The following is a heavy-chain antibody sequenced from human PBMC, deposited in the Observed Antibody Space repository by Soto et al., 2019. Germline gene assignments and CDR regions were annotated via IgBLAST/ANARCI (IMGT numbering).Heavy chain of an antibody. J-gene: IGHJ3*02. D-gene: IGHD3-10*01. CDR1: GFTFDDYA. CDR3: AKEYGSGSADAFDI. V-gene: IGHV3-9*01. Sequence: EVQLVESGGGLVQPGRSLRLSCAASGFTFDDYAMHWVRQAPGKGLEWVSGLSWNSGSIGYADSVKGRFTISRDNAKNSLYLQMNSLRAEDTALYYCAKEYGSGSADAFDIWGQGTMVTVSS. CDR2: LSWNSGSI.